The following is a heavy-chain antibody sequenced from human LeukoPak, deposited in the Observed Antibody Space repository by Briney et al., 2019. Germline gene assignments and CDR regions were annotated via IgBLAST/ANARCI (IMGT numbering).Heavy chain of an antibody. CDR3: ARVPKVGAIRLDY. D-gene: IGHD1-26*01. Sequence: ASVKVSCKAFGYAFSNYYIHWVRQAPGQGLEWMGFISPSGGSPSYAQKFQGRVTMTWDTSPSTVHMDLNSLTSEDTALYYCARVPKVGAIRLDYWGQGTLVTVSS. J-gene: IGHJ4*02. V-gene: IGHV1-46*01. CDR1: GYAFSNYY. CDR2: ISPSGGSP.